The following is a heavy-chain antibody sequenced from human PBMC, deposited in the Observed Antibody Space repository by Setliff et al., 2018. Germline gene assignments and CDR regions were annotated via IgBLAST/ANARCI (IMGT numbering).Heavy chain of an antibody. D-gene: IGHD3-10*01. CDR1: GGSFSTYY. CDR2: INHSGST. J-gene: IGHJ4*02. CDR3: ARGGGYGSGGSFHNAPFDY. V-gene: IGHV4-34*01. Sequence: SETLSLTCAVYGGSFSTYYWIWIRRPPGKGLEWIGEINHSGSTNYNPSLKSRVTISVDTSKSQFSLKLSSVTAADTALYYCARGGGYGSGGSFHNAPFDYWGQGMLVTVSS.